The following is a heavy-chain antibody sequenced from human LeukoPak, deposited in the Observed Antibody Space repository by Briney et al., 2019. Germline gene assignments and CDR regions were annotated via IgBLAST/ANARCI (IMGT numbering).Heavy chain of an antibody. CDR3: ARVSMESWYSSSWYVNYMDV. V-gene: IGHV4-59*01. CDR2: IYYSGST. CDR1: GGSISSYY. J-gene: IGHJ6*03. D-gene: IGHD6-13*01. Sequence: SETLSLTCTVSGGSISSYYWSWIRQPPGKGLEWIGYIYYSGSTNYNPPLKSRVTISVDTSKNQFSLKLSSVTAADTAVYYCARVSMESWYSSSWYVNYMDVWGKGTTVTVSS.